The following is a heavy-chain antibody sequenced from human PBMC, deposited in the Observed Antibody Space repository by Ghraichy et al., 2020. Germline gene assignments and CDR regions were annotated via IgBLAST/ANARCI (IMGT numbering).Heavy chain of an antibody. CDR3: ASRRFGELYPPPYGLYYFDY. D-gene: IGHD3-10*01. CDR2: INHSGST. V-gene: IGHV4-34*01. Sequence: SETLSLTCAVYGGSFSGYYWSWIRQPPGKGLEWIGEINHSGSTNYNPSLKSRVTISVDTSKNQFSLKLSSVTAADTAVYYCASRRFGELYPPPYGLYYFDYWGQGTLVTVSS. J-gene: IGHJ4*02. CDR1: GGSFSGYY.